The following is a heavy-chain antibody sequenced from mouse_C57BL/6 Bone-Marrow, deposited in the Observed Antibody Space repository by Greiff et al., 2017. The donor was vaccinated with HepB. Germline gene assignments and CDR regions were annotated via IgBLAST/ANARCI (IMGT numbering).Heavy chain of an antibody. CDR1: GYTFTDYY. CDR3: ARPLYYDYDGYWYFDV. Sequence: QVQLQQSGAELVKPGASVKISCKASGYTFTDYYINWVKQRPGQGLEWIGKIGPGSGSTYYNEKFKGKATLTADKSSSTAYMQLSSLTSEDSAVYFCARPLYYDYDGYWYFDVWGTGTTVTVSS. J-gene: IGHJ1*03. V-gene: IGHV1-77*01. D-gene: IGHD2-4*01. CDR2: IGPGSGST.